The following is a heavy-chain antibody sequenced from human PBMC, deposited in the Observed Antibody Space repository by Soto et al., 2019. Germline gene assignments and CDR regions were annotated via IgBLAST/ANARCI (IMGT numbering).Heavy chain of an antibody. Sequence: EVQLLESGGGLVQPGGSLRLSCAASGFTFSSYAMSWVRQAPGKGLEWVSAISGSGGSTYYADSVKGWFTISRDNSKNTLYLQMNSLRAEDTAVYYCAKARRSPYGDADSVASDYWGQGTLVTVSS. CDR2: ISGSGGST. D-gene: IGHD4-17*01. V-gene: IGHV3-23*01. CDR3: AKARRSPYGDADSVASDY. CDR1: GFTFSSYA. J-gene: IGHJ4*02.